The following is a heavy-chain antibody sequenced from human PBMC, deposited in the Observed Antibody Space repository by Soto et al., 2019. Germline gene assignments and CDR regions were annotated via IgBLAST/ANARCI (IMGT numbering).Heavy chain of an antibody. D-gene: IGHD3-3*01. J-gene: IGHJ4*02. CDR3: AKGRAITVFGVITPFDS. CDR2: ISGNSGTT. CDR1: GFNFSNYA. Sequence: EVQLLESGGDFKQPGGSLRLSCEGSGFNFSNYALNWVRQAPGKRLEWVSVISGNSGTTYYAASVKGRFTISRDNSEKALCLQMTSLRADDTAVYYCAKGRAITVFGVITPFDSWGQGTLVTVSS. V-gene: IGHV3-23*01.